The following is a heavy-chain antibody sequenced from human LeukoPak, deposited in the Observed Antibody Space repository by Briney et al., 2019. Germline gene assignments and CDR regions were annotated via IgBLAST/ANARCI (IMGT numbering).Heavy chain of an antibody. CDR3: AKDGGSYSGLDC. Sequence: PGGSLRLSCAASGFTFSSYGMHWVRQAPGKGLEWVAVISYDGSNKYYADSVKGRFTISRDNSKNTLYLQMNSLRAEDTAVYYCAKDGGSYSGLDCWGQGTLVTVSS. J-gene: IGHJ4*02. V-gene: IGHV3-30*18. D-gene: IGHD1-26*01. CDR2: ISYDGSNK. CDR1: GFTFSSYG.